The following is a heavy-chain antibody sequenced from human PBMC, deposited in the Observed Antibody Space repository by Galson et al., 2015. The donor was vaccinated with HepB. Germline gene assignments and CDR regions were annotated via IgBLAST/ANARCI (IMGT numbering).Heavy chain of an antibody. J-gene: IGHJ4*02. Sequence: SLRLSCAASGFAFGSYAMDWVRQAPGKGLEWVSAISGGGAGTFFADSVKGRFSVSRDNSKNTLYLQMNSLRVEDTAVYFCAKGSTATAYTGSDLDYWGQGTLVTVSS. D-gene: IGHD3-16*01. CDR3: AKGSTATAYTGSDLDY. CDR1: GFAFGSYA. V-gene: IGHV3-23*01. CDR2: ISGGGAGT.